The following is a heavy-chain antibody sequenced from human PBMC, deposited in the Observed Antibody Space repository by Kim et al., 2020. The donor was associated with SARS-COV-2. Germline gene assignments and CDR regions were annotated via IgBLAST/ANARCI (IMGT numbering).Heavy chain of an antibody. Sequence: KFQGRVTITADESTSTAYMELSSLRSEDTAVYYCARGEWAYSSSNWYFDYWGQGTLVTVSS. J-gene: IGHJ4*02. CDR3: ARGEWAYSSSNWYFDY. V-gene: IGHV1-69*01. D-gene: IGHD6-6*01.